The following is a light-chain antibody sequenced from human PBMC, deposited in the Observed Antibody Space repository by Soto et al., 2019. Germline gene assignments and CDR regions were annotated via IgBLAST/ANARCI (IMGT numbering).Light chain of an antibody. Sequence: EIVLTQSPAPCLFSQGEKSPSSLRAVRIFIANLAWYQQKPGQAPSLLFFVAPTRATGIPARFSGGGSGTDFTLTISSLEPEDFAVYYCQQRSNWPPNTVGQGTKLEIK. V-gene: IGKV3-11*01. J-gene: IGKJ2*01. CDR2: VAP. CDR3: QQRSNWPPNT. CDR1: RIFIAN.